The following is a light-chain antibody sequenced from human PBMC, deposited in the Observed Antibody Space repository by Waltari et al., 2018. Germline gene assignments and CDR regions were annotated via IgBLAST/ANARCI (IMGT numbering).Light chain of an antibody. CDR1: RLEEKY. CDR2: QDT. J-gene: IGLJ2*01. V-gene: IGLV3-1*01. Sequence: SYELMQAPPVSVSPGQTATITCSANRLEEKYVCWYQQKPGQSPVLIIYQDTKRPSGIPERFSASHSGNTAILTISVTQSVDEADYYCQAWDSNIVVFGGGTKLTVL. CDR3: QAWDSNIVV.